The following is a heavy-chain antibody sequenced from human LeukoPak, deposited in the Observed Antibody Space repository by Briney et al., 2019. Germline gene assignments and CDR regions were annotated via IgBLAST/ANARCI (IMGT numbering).Heavy chain of an antibody. J-gene: IGHJ4*02. Sequence: GGSLRLSCAASGFTFDDYAMHWVRQAPGKGLEWVSGISGNSGSIGYADSVKGRFTISRDNSKNTLYLQMNSLRAEDTAVYYCARGSSRIAVIPQGYWGQGTLVTVSS. V-gene: IGHV3-9*01. CDR3: ARGSSRIAVIPQGY. D-gene: IGHD6-19*01. CDR2: ISGNSGSI. CDR1: GFTFDDYA.